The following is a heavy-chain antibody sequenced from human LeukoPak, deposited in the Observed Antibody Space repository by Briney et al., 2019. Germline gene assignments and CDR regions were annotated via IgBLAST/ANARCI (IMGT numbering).Heavy chain of an antibody. Sequence: SQTLSRTCAISGDSVSSSTTGWNWIRQSPSRVLEWLGRTHYESKWKNDYAESVKSRITINPDTSKNQFSLQLNSVTPEDTAVYFCARGFLMRGFDYWGQGTLVTVSS. CDR2: THYESKWKN. J-gene: IGHJ4*02. CDR1: GDSVSSSTTG. V-gene: IGHV6-1*01. CDR3: ARGFLMRGFDY.